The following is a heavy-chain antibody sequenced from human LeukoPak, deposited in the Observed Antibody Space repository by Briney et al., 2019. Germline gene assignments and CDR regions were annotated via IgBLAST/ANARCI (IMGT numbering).Heavy chain of an antibody. V-gene: IGHV4-39*01. CDR2: VHYNGNT. D-gene: IGHD3-10*01. Sequence: SETLSLTCTVSGDSISGSSYYWGWIRQLPGKGLEWIGSVHYNGNTYYKPSLESRATVSLDTSKNQFSLKLRSVTAADTALYYCTSAEGYYGSGPFDYWGQGTLVTVSS. J-gene: IGHJ4*02. CDR1: GDSISGSSYY. CDR3: TSAEGYYGSGPFDY.